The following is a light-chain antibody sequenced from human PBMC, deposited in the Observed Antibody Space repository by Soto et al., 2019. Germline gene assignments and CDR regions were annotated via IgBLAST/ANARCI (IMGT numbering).Light chain of an antibody. V-gene: IGKV1-9*01. CDR2: TAS. Sequence: DIQLTQSPSFLSASVGDRVTITCRASQGISSYLAWYQQKPGKAPKVLIYTASTLQSGVPSRFSGSGSGTVFTLTISSLQPDDFASYCSQQLTSHPLTFGGGTKVEIK. CDR3: QQLTSHPLT. J-gene: IGKJ4*01. CDR1: QGISSY.